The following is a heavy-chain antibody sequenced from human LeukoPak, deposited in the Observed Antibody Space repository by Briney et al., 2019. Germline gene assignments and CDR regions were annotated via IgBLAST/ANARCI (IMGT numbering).Heavy chain of an antibody. CDR2: IIPIFGTA. Sequence: GASVKVSCKASGGTFSSYAISWVRQAPGQGPEWMGGIIPIFGTANYAQKFQGRVTITADESTSTAYMELSSLRSEDTAVYYCARVGWGSSTSRPFDYWGQGTLVTVSS. D-gene: IGHD2-2*01. CDR1: GGTFSSYA. CDR3: ARVGWGSSTSRPFDY. J-gene: IGHJ4*02. V-gene: IGHV1-69*13.